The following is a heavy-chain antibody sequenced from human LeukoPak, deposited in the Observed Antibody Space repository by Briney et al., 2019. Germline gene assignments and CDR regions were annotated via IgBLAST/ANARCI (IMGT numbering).Heavy chain of an antibody. CDR2: ISSSSSTI. V-gene: IGHV3-48*01. J-gene: IGHJ4*02. CDR3: ARDEYYYDSSGYYSQGCDY. CDR1: GFTFSRYA. Sequence: SGGSLRLSCAASGFTFSRYAMNWVRQAPGKGLEWVSYISSSSSTIYYADSVKGRFTISRDNAKNSLYLQMNSLRAEDTAVYYCARDEYYYDSSGYYSQGCDYWGQGTLVTVSS. D-gene: IGHD3-22*01.